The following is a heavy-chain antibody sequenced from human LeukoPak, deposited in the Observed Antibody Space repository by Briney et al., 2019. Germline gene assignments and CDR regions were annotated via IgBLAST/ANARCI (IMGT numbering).Heavy chain of an antibody. CDR3: SKHRRGDGYYYYYIDV. CDR2: IRDSGGST. CDR1: GFTFSSYA. V-gene: IGHV3-23*01. D-gene: IGHD3-16*01. Sequence: TGGSLRLSCAVSGFTFSSYAMSWVRQAPGKGLEWVSTIRDSGGSTYYADSVEGRFTISRDNSKNTLYLQMNSLRAEDTAVYYCSKHRRGDGYYYYYIDVWYKGTTVTVSS. J-gene: IGHJ6*03.